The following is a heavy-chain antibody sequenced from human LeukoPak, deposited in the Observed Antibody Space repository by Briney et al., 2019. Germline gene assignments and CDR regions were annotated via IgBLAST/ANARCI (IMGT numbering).Heavy chain of an antibody. V-gene: IGHV4-39*07. Sequence: SETLSLTCTVSGDSISSGTYYWGWIRQPPGKGLEWIGEINHSGSTNYNPSLKSRVTISVDTSKNQFSLKLSSVTAADTAVYYCARPGGPPRQSYYNDRRGFDPWGQGTLVTVSS. J-gene: IGHJ5*02. CDR1: GDSISSGTYY. D-gene: IGHD3-10*01. CDR3: ARPGGPPRQSYYNDRRGFDP. CDR2: INHSGST.